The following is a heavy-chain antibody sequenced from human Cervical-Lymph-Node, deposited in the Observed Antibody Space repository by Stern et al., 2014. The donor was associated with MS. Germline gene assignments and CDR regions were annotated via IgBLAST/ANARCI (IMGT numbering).Heavy chain of an antibody. CDR2: IFPGGSDI. Sequence: VQLVQSGPEVKRPGESLKISCQASGYTFTSYWIGWVRQMPGKGLELIAIIFPGGSDIRYSPSFQGQVTCSADKASSSAYLQWNKLKASDTAIYYCARQRYFDYWGQGTLVTVSS. J-gene: IGHJ4*02. CDR3: ARQRYFDY. CDR1: GYTFTSYW. V-gene: IGHV5-51*01.